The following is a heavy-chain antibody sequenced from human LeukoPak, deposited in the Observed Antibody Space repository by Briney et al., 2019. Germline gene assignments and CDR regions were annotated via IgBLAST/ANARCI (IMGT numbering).Heavy chain of an antibody. D-gene: IGHD3-22*01. CDR1: GFIFSSYW. CDR2: INTDGSST. CDR3: ATHYYDSSGYPYYYYGMDV. Sequence: GGSLRLSCAASGFIFSSYWMHWVRQAPGKGLVWVSRINTDGSSTSYADSVKGRFTISRDNAKNTLYLQMNSLRAEDTAVYYCATHYYDSSGYPYYYYGMDVWGQGTTVTVSS. J-gene: IGHJ6*02. V-gene: IGHV3-74*01.